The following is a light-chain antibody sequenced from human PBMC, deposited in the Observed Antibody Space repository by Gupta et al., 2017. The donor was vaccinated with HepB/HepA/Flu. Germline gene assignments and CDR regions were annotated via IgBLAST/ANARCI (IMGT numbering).Light chain of an antibody. Sequence: EIVLTQSPATLSLFPGERGTLSCRASQSVSSYLAWYQQKPGQAPRLLIYDASNRAIGIPARFSGSGSGTDFTLTSSSLELEDFAVYYVQDRNNPVTFGQGTXLEIK. J-gene: IGKJ5*01. CDR1: QSVSSY. V-gene: IGKV3-11*01. CDR2: DAS. CDR3: QDRNNPVT.